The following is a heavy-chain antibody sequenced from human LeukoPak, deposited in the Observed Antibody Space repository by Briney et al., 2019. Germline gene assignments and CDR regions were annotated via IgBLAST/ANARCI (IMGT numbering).Heavy chain of an antibody. CDR1: GFTFSNAW. Sequence: GGSLRLSCAASGFTFSNAWMSWVRQAPGKGLEWVGRIKSKTDGGTTDYAAPVKGRFTISRDDSKNTLYLQMNSLKTEDTAVYYCTTDRYVDIEATDYGFDYWGQGTLVTVSS. D-gene: IGHD5-12*01. V-gene: IGHV3-15*01. CDR3: TTDRYVDIEATDYGFDY. J-gene: IGHJ4*02. CDR2: IKSKTDGGTT.